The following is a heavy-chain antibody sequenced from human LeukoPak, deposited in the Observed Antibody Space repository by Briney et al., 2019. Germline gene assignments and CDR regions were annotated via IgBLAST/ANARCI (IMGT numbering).Heavy chain of an antibody. CDR2: ISSSSSYT. Sequence: PGGSLRLPCAASGFTFSSFSMNWVRQAPGKGLEWVSSISSSSSYTFYAGSVKGRFTISRDNAKNSLFLRMNSLRAEDTALYYCAKGTKPVMTIPDYWGQGTLVTVSS. D-gene: IGHD4/OR15-4a*01. V-gene: IGHV3-21*01. CDR3: AKGTKPVMTIPDY. CDR1: GFTFSSFS. J-gene: IGHJ4*02.